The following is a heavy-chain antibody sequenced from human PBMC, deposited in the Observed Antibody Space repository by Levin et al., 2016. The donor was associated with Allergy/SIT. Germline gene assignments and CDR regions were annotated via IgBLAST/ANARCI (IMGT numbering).Heavy chain of an antibody. CDR3: ARDASGSIAAAADAFDI. J-gene: IGHJ3*02. CDR2: IYSGGST. Sequence: VRQAPGKGLEWVSVIYSGGSTYYADSVKGRFTISRDNSKNTLYLQMNSLRAEDTAVYYCARDASGSIAAAADAFDIWGQGTMVTVSS. D-gene: IGHD6-13*01. V-gene: IGHV3-66*01.